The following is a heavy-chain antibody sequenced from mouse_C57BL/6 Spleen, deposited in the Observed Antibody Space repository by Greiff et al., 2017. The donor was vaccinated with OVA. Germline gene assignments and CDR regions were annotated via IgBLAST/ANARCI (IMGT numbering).Heavy chain of an antibody. CDR1: GYTFTDYY. J-gene: IGHJ4*01. V-gene: IGHV1-75*01. CDR2: IFPGSGST. Sequence: QVQLQQSGPELVKPGASVKISCKASGYTFTDYYINWVKQRPGQGLEWIGWIFPGSGSTYYNEKFKGKATLTVDKSSSTAYMLLSSLTSEGSAVYFCARDSNYSGNAMDYWGQGTSDTVSS. CDR3: ARDSNYSGNAMDY. D-gene: IGHD2-5*01.